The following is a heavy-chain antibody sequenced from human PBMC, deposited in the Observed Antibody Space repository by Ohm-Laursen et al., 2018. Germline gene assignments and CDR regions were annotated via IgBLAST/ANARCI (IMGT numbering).Heavy chain of an antibody. CDR1: GFTFSSYS. CDR3: ARAPPAYCGGDCSFY. CDR2: ISSSSSYI. Sequence: GSLRLSCAAPGFTFSSYSMNWVRQAPGKGLEWVSSISSSSSYIYYADSVKGRFTISRDNAKNSLYLQMNSLRAEDTAVYYCARAPPAYCGGDCSFYWGQGTLVTVSS. D-gene: IGHD2-21*02. V-gene: IGHV3-21*01. J-gene: IGHJ4*02.